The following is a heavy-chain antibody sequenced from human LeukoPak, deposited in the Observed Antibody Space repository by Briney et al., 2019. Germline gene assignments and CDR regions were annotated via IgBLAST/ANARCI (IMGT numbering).Heavy chain of an antibody. CDR3: ARVAMTGYYDHWYFDL. J-gene: IGHJ2*01. D-gene: IGHD3-9*01. CDR1: DDSFSGYY. Sequence: PSGTLSLTCAVSDDSFSGYYWSWIRQSPGKALEYIGEVNHVESANYSPALESRVLMSVDTSKNQATLKLTSVTAADTGVYYCARVAMTGYYDHWYFDLWGRGIPVSVSS. V-gene: IGHV4-34*10. CDR2: VNHVESA.